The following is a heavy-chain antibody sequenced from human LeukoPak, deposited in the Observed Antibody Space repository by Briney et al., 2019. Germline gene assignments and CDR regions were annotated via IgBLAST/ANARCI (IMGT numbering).Heavy chain of an antibody. CDR2: IKQDGSEK. D-gene: IGHD2-2*01. J-gene: IGHJ3*02. V-gene: IGHV3-7*01. CDR1: GFSFSSYW. CDR3: ARYCSSTSCYVDAFDI. Sequence: GGSLRLSCEGSGFSFSSYWMTWVRQSPGKGPEWVANIKQDGSEKYYVDSVKGRFTISRDNAKNSLYLQMNSLRAEDTAVYYCARYCSSTSCYVDAFDIWGQGTMVTVSS.